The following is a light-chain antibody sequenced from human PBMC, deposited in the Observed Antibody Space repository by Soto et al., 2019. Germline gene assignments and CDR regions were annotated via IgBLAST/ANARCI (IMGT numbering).Light chain of an antibody. J-gene: IGKJ4*01. CDR1: QSVSSIY. CDR2: GAS. V-gene: IGKV3-20*01. Sequence: EIVLTQSPGTLSLSPGERATLSCRASQSVSSIYLAWYQQKPGQAPRLLIYGASSRATGIPDRFSGSGSGTDFTLTISRLEPEDFAVYHCQQDGSSPLTFGGGTKVEIK. CDR3: QQDGSSPLT.